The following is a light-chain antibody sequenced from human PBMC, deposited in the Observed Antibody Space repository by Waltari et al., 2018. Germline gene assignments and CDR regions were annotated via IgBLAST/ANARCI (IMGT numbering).Light chain of an antibody. CDR1: SSDIGGYDY. CDR2: DVT. Sequence: QSALTQPASVSGSPGQSITISCSGTSSDIGGYDYVSWYQQYQGIAPKLIIYDVTNRPSGVSNLFSRSKSGDTASLTIFGLQAADDAHYYCTSYTRKHTWVFGGGTKVTVL. CDR3: TSYTRKHTWV. V-gene: IGLV2-14*03. J-gene: IGLJ3*02.